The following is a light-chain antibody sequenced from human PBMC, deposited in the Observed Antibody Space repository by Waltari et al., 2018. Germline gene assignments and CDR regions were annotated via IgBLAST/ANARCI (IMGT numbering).Light chain of an antibody. CDR1: QSISSW. CDR3: LQYNSSPWT. V-gene: IGKV1-12*02. J-gene: IGKJ1*01. CDR2: KAS. Sequence: DIQTTQSPSSLSASVGDTVTITCRASQSISSWLAWYQQKPGKAPKLLIYKASSLQSGVPSRFSGSGSGTDFTLTISSLQPEDFATYYCLQYNSSPWTFGQGTKVEIK.